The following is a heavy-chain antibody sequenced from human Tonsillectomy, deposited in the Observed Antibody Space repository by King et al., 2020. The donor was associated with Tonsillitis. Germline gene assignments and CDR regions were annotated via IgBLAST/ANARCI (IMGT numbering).Heavy chain of an antibody. CDR1: GFTFRRYW. V-gene: IGHV3-74*03. CDR3: ASGGDCGVVIISDFDY. J-gene: IGHJ4*02. CDR2: VNREGSTT. Sequence: VQLVESGGGLVQPGGSLRLSCAASGFTFRRYWMHWVRHAPGKGLVWVSRVNREGSTTTHGDSGKGRFTIARDNAKHTVYLQMNSLRAEDTAVYYCASGGDCGVVIISDFDYWGQGTPVTVSS. D-gene: IGHD3-3*01.